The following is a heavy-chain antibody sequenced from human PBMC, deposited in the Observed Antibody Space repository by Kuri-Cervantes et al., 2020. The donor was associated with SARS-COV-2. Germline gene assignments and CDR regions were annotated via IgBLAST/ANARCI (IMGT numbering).Heavy chain of an antibody. D-gene: IGHD2-2*01. Sequence: GGSLRLSCVASGFTFSSYSMNWVRQAPGKGLEWVSSISSSSSYIYYADSVKGRFTISRDNAKNSLYLQMNSLRAEDTAVYYCARDLGYCSSTSCYEGHYMDVWGKGTTVTVSS. CDR2: ISSSSSYI. CDR3: ARDLGYCSSTSCYEGHYMDV. J-gene: IGHJ6*03. CDR1: GFTFSSYS. V-gene: IGHV3-21*01.